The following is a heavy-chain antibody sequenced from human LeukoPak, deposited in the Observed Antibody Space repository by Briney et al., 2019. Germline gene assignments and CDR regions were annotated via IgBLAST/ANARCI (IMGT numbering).Heavy chain of an antibody. CDR1: GGSVSSGNYY. D-gene: IGHD1-26*01. CDR3: ARDSPIGMGYYYGMDV. Sequence: SETLSLTCTVSGGSVSSGNYYWSWLRQPPGKGLEWIGYIYYSGSTNYNPSLKSRVTISVDTSKNRISLKLSSVTAADTAVYYCARDSPIGMGYYYGMDVWGQGTTVTVSS. CDR2: IYYSGST. V-gene: IGHV4-61*01. J-gene: IGHJ6*02.